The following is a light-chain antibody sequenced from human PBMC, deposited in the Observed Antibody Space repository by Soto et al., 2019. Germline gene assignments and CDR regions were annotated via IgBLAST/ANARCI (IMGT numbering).Light chain of an antibody. Sequence: EIVLTQSPGTLSLSPGERATLSCRASQSVSSNLAWYQQKPGQAPRLLIYGASSRAAGVPDRFSGSGSGTDFTLSINRLEPEDFAVYSCQQYSSSPWTFGQGTKVDIK. CDR2: GAS. CDR1: QSVSSN. J-gene: IGKJ1*01. CDR3: QQYSSSPWT. V-gene: IGKV3-20*01.